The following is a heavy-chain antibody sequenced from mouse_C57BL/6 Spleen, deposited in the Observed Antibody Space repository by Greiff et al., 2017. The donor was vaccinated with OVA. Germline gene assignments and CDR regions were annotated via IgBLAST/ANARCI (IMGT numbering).Heavy chain of an antibody. CDR2: IRSKSNNYAT. D-gene: IGHD1-1*01. CDR3: VRGGYYYGSSSPWFAY. Sequence: EVKLVESGGGLVQPKGSLKLSCAASGFSFNTYAMNWVRQAPGKGLEWVARIRSKSNNYATYYADSVKDRFTISRDDSESMLYLQMNNLKTEDTAMYYCVRGGYYYGSSSPWFAYWGQGTLVTVSA. V-gene: IGHV10-1*01. J-gene: IGHJ3*01. CDR1: GFSFNTYA.